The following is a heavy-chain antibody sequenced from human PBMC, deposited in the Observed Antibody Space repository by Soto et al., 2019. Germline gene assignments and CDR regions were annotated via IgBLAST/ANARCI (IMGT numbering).Heavy chain of an antibody. Sequence: EVQLVESGGGLVQPGGSLRLSCVASGFTFRSYSLNWVRQAPGKGLEWISYISSSSGTIYYADSVKGRFTISRDNADNSLYLQMNSLRDDDTAVYYCAREDPRSANADDMDVWGQGTTVTVS. D-gene: IGHD3-3*01. CDR3: AREDPRSANADDMDV. CDR2: ISSSSGTI. CDR1: GFTFRSYS. J-gene: IGHJ6*02. V-gene: IGHV3-48*02.